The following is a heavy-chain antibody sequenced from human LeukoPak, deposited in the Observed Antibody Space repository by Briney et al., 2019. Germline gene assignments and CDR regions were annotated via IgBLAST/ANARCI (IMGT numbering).Heavy chain of an antibody. CDR1: GFTFSTYA. D-gene: IGHD1-26*01. CDR3: ARLVYSGSYFDY. J-gene: IGHJ4*02. CDR2: ISSSGSTI. V-gene: IGHV3-48*03. Sequence: SGGSLRLSCAASGFTFSTYAMSWVRQAPGKGLEWVSYISSSGSTIYYADSVKGRFTISRDNAKNSLYLQMNSLRAEDTAVYYCARLVYSGSYFDYWGQGTLVTVSS.